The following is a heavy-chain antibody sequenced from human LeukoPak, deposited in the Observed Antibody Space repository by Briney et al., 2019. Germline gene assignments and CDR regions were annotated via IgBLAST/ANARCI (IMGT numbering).Heavy chain of an antibody. Sequence: SETLSLTCTVSGGTISSTSYYWGWIRQPPGKGLEWIGSVYHTGTTYYNPSLKSRVTISADTSKNHFSLKLSSVTAADTAVYYCARHSVEVSTSDPWGQGTLVTVSS. CDR1: GGTISSTSYY. D-gene: IGHD5/OR15-5a*01. CDR3: ARHSVEVSTSDP. J-gene: IGHJ5*02. V-gene: IGHV4-39*01. CDR2: VYHTGTT.